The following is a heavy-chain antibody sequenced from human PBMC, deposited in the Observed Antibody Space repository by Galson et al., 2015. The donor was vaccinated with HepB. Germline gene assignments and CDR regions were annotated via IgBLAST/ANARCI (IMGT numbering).Heavy chain of an antibody. V-gene: IGHV3-15*05. Sequence: SLRLSCAASGFPFNYAWMTWVRQAPGMGLEWVGRIKSKTDGETIDYAAPVKGRFTISRDDSKNRLYLQMNSLKPEDTAVYYCTTDVYYTTYWSWLDPWGQGTLVTVSS. J-gene: IGHJ5*02. CDR3: TTDVYYTTYWSWLDP. CDR2: IKSKTDGETI. CDR1: GFPFNYAW. D-gene: IGHD2-2*02.